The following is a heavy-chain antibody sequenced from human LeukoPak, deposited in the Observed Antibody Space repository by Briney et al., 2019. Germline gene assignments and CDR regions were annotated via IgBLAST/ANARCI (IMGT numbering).Heavy chain of an antibody. CDR1: GFTFGSYN. CDR2: ISSGGSSA. Sequence: GGSLRLSCAASGFTFGSYNMHWLRQAPGKGLVWVSRISSGGSSATYADSAKGRFTVSRDNAKNTLYLQIDSLRDDDTAVYYCTRGDCSSISCPQDWFDPWGQGTLVTVSS. V-gene: IGHV3-74*01. D-gene: IGHD2-2*01. CDR3: TRGDCSSISCPQDWFDP. J-gene: IGHJ5*02.